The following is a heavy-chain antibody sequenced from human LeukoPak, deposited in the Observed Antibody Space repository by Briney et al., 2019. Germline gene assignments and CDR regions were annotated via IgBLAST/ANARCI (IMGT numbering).Heavy chain of an antibody. J-gene: IGHJ4*02. CDR3: ARGRISSGGSCYGIDY. V-gene: IGHV4-34*01. CDR2: INHSGST. CDR1: GGSFSGYY. Sequence: PSETLSLTXAVYGGSFSGYYWSWIRQPPGKGLEWIGEINHSGSTNYNPSLKSRVTISVDTSKNQFSLKLSSVTAADTAVYYCARGRISSGGSCYGIDYWGQGTLVIVSS. D-gene: IGHD2-15*01.